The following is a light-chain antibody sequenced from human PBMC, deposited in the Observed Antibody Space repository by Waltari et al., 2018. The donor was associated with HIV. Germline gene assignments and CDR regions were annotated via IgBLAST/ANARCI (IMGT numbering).Light chain of an antibody. V-gene: IGLV2-14*01. J-gene: IGLJ3*02. CDR2: GVS. Sequence: QSALTQPASVSGSPGQAITIPCTGTSSDVGGFNYVSWYQHHPGKAPKLMIYGVSNRPSGVSNRFSGSKSGNTASLTISGLQAEDEADYYCSSYTTSSTLGMFGGGTKLTVL. CDR1: SSDVGGFNY. CDR3: SSYTTSSTLGM.